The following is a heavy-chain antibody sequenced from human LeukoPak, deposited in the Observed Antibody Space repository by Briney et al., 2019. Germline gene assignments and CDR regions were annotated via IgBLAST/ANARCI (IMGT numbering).Heavy chain of an antibody. CDR3: ARGRQLAEY. V-gene: IGHV3-23*01. D-gene: IGHD6-13*01. CDR1: GFTFTSFA. Sequence: GGPLRLSCAASGFTFTSFALSWVRQAPGKGLEWLSSISGSSTVIDYADSVKGRFTISRDNSKNTVYLQMNNLRAEDSAAYYCARGRQLAEYWGQGTLVTVSS. J-gene: IGHJ4*02. CDR2: ISGSSTVI.